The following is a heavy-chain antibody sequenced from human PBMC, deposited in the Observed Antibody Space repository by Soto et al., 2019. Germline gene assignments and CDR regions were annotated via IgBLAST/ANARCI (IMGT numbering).Heavy chain of an antibody. D-gene: IGHD3-10*01. V-gene: IGHV3-23*01. CDR2: ISNDGSTT. Sequence: PGGSLRLSCAASGFTLSSNSMAWVRQAPGKRLQWVSGISNDGSTTFYIDSVRGRFTISRDTSTNTLYLQMDSLRVEDTAVYFCAKWSGFGDAWGQGTLVTAPQ. J-gene: IGHJ5*02. CDR1: GFTLSSNS. CDR3: AKWSGFGDA.